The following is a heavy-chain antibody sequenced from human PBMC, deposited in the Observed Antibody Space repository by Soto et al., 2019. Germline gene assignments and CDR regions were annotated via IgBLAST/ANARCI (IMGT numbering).Heavy chain of an antibody. V-gene: IGHV1-18*01. CDR2: ISAYNGNT. J-gene: IGHJ6*02. Sequence: ASVKVSCKASGYTFTSYVISWVRHAPGQGLEWMGWISAYNGNTNYAQKLQGRVTMTTDTSTSTAYMELRSLRSDDTAVYYCARGDIVVVPAAMGMDVWGQGTTVTVSS. CDR1: GYTFTSYV. CDR3: ARGDIVVVPAAMGMDV. D-gene: IGHD2-2*01.